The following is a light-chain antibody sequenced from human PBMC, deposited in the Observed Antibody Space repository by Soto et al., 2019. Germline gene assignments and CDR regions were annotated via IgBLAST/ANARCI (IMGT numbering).Light chain of an antibody. CDR3: QQYYSVPIT. Sequence: DIVMTQSPDSLAVSLGEGATINCKSSQSVLFSSSNQNYLAWYQQKPGQPPKLLIYWASTRESGVPDRFNGGGSGTDFTLTISSLQAEDVAVYYCQQYYSVPITFGGGTKVDI. CDR2: WAS. CDR1: QSVLFSSSNQNY. J-gene: IGKJ4*01. V-gene: IGKV4-1*01.